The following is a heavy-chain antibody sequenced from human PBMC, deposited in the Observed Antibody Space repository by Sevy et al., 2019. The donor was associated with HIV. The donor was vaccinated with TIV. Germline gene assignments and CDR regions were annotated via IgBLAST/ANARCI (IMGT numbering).Heavy chain of an antibody. Sequence: ASVKVSCKASGGTFKNYAIAWVRQAPGQGLEWVGGFIPLFGTANYAQMFQGRAAIIADESTSTVYMQVNSLKSEDTAVYYCSSRQGAFDFWGQGTLVTVPS. CDR3: SSRQGAFDF. CDR1: GGTFKNYA. CDR2: FIPLFGTA. V-gene: IGHV1-69*13. J-gene: IGHJ4*02.